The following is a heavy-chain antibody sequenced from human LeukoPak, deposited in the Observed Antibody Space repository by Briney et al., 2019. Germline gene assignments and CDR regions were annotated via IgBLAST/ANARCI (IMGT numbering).Heavy chain of an antibody. Sequence: SETLSLTCAVYGGSFSGYSWSWIRQPPGKGLEWIGEINHSGSTNYNPSLKSRVTISIDTSKNQFSLKLSPVAAADTAMYYCASRYYDILTGYPDGNWFDPWGQGTLVTVSS. D-gene: IGHD3-9*01. J-gene: IGHJ5*02. CDR1: GGSFSGYS. CDR3: ASRYYDILTGYPDGNWFDP. V-gene: IGHV4-34*01. CDR2: INHSGST.